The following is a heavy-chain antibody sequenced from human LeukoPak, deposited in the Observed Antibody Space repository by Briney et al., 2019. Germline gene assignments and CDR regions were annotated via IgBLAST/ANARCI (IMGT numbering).Heavy chain of an antibody. D-gene: IGHD1-14*01. CDR2: INPSGGST. Sequence: EASVKVSCKASGYSFTSYYMHWVRHAPGQGLEWMGIINPSGGSTSYAQKFQGRVTMTRDTSISTAYMELSRLRSDDTAVYYCAREKPGYPENWFDPWGQGTLVTVSS. CDR1: GYSFTSYY. J-gene: IGHJ5*02. CDR3: AREKPGYPENWFDP. V-gene: IGHV1-46*01.